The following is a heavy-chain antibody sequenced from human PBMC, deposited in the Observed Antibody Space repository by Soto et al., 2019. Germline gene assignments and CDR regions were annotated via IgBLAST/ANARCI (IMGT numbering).Heavy chain of an antibody. CDR3: ARDRPARASGYPLSPPYYYYVMDV. D-gene: IGHD5-12*01. CDR1: GGSISSYC. J-gene: IGHJ6*02. Sequence: QVQLQESAPGLVKPSETLSLTCTVSGGSISSYCWSWIRQPPGKGMEWIGYIYYNGSTNYNPSLKSRVTISVDTSKNQFCLQLSSVTAADTAVYYCARDRPARASGYPLSPPYYYYVMDVWGQGTTVTVSS. V-gene: IGHV4-59*01. CDR2: IYYNGST.